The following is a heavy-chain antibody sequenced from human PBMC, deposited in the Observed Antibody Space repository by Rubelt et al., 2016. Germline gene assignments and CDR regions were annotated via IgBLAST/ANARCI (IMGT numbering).Heavy chain of an antibody. D-gene: IGHD3-22*01. V-gene: IGHV3-33*06. J-gene: IGHJ3*02. Sequence: GFTFSNYGIHWVRQSPVKGLEWVAVIWYDGSNKYYADSVKGRFTIARDNSKSTLYLQMNSLRAEDTAVYYCSKVTESYYDRRTNAAFAILGQGTMVTVSS. CDR3: SKVTESYYDRRTNAAFAI. CDR2: IWYDGSNK. CDR1: GFTFSNYG.